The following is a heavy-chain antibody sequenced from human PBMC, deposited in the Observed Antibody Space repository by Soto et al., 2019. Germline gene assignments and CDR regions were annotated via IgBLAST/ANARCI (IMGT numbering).Heavy chain of an antibody. CDR3: ARGGGRGDSYGYGY. D-gene: IGHD5-18*01. CDR1: GASFSSYP. J-gene: IGHJ4*02. Sequence: AETLSLTCPVSGASFSSYPWSWVRQPPGKGLEWVGYIDYSMSTNYNPAHKRRVTISVDTYKNQFPLKQSSVTAAETAEYYCARGGGRGDSYGYGYLGQGTLVTVSS. CDR2: IDYSMST. V-gene: IGHV4-59*01.